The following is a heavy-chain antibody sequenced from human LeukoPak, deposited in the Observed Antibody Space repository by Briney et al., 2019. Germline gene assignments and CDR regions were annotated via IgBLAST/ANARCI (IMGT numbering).Heavy chain of an antibody. CDR2: INHDGSEK. D-gene: IGHD3-10*01. J-gene: IGHJ4*02. CDR3: ASPQAGEWFPDY. Sequence: GGSLRLFCAASGFTFSSYWMNWVRQASGKGLEWVANINHDGSEKYYVDSVKGRFNISRDNAKNSLYLQVNSLRAEDTAVYYCASPQAGEWFPDYWGQGTLVTVSS. V-gene: IGHV3-7*05. CDR1: GFTFSSYW.